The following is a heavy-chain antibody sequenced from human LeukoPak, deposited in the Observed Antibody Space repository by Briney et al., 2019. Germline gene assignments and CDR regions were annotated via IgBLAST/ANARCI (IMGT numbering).Heavy chain of an antibody. J-gene: IGHJ4*02. D-gene: IGHD6-6*01. CDR3: ARESSSSSTFDY. V-gene: IGHV4-59*01. CDR2: IYYSGST. Sequence: SETLSLTCTVSGGSISGYYWSWIRQPPGKGLEWIGYIYYSGSTNYNPSLKSRVTISVDTSKNQFSLKLSSVTAADTAVYYCARESSSSSTFDYWGQGTLVTVSS. CDR1: GGSISGYY.